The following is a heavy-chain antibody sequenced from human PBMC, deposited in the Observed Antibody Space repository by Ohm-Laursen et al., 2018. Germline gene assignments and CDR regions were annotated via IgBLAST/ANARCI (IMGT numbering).Heavy chain of an antibody. D-gene: IGHD6-13*01. V-gene: IGHV4-59*08. J-gene: IGHJ4*02. Sequence: SDTLSLTCTISGGSISNYYWSWIRQPPGKGLEWIGYIYFSGGTIYNPSLKSRVTISGDTSKNQFSLKLSSVTAADTAVYYCAAYSTSWYVFDYWGQGTLVTVSS. CDR3: AAYSTSWYVFDY. CDR2: IYFSGGT. CDR1: GGSISNYY.